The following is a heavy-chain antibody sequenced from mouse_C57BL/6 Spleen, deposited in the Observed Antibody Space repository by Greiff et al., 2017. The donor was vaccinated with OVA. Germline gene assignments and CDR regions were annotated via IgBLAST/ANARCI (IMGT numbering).Heavy chain of an antibody. CDR3: TRRDTTGDYAMDY. V-gene: IGHV1-15*01. CDR1: GYTFTDYE. J-gene: IGHJ4*01. Sequence: VKLVESGAELVRPGASVTLSCKASGYTFTDYEMHWVKQTPVHGLEWIGAIDPETGGTAYNQKFKGKAILTADKSSSTAYMELRSLTSEDSAVYYCTRRDTTGDYAMDYWGQGTSVTVSS. D-gene: IGHD1-1*01. CDR2: IDPETGGT.